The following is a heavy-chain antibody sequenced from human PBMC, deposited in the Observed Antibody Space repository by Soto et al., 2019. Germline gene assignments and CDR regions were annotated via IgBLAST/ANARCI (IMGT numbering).Heavy chain of an antibody. CDR1: GYTFTSYD. J-gene: IGHJ4*02. D-gene: IGHD4-17*01. Sequence: ASVKVSCKASGYTFTSYDINWVRQATGQGLEWMGWMNPNSGNTGYAQKFQGRVTMTRNTSISTAYMELSSLRSEDTAVYYCARSLFNAYGASWYYFDYWGQGTLVTVSS. CDR2: MNPNSGNT. V-gene: IGHV1-8*01. CDR3: ARSLFNAYGASWYYFDY.